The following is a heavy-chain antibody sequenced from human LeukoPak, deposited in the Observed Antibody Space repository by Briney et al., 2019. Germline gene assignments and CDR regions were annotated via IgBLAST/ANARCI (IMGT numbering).Heavy chain of an antibody. Sequence: GPSVKVSCKASGGTFSSYAISWVRQAPGQGLEWMGRIIPILGIANYAQKFQGRVTITADKSTSTAYMELSSLRSEDTAVYYCARDPPTVTNRVYYYGMDVWGQGTTVTVSS. J-gene: IGHJ6*02. D-gene: IGHD4-17*01. CDR1: GGTFSSYA. V-gene: IGHV1-69*04. CDR3: ARDPPTVTNRVYYYGMDV. CDR2: IIPILGIA.